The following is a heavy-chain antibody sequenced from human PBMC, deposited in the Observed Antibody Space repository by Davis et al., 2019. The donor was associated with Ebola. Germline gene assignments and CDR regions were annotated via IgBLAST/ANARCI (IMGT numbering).Heavy chain of an antibody. V-gene: IGHV1-69*13. CDR2: IIPIFGTA. J-gene: IGHJ6*02. CDR3: ARERIVVVAATHYYYGMDV. Sequence: AASVKVSCKASGGTFSSYAISWVRQAPGQGLEWMGGIIPIFGTANYAQKFQGRVTITADESTSTAYMELSSLRSEDTAVYYCARERIVVVAATHYYYGMDVWGQGTTVTVSS. D-gene: IGHD2-15*01. CDR1: GGTFSSYA.